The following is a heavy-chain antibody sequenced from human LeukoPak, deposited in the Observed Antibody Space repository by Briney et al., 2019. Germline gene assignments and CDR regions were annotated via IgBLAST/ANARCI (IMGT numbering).Heavy chain of an antibody. CDR2: ISAYNDKT. CDR3: ARDVKRITLMSCPDY. CDR1: GYAFNNYG. V-gene: IGHV1-18*01. Sequence: ALVKVSCKASGYAFNNYGITWVRQAPGQGLEWMGWISAYNDKTNYAQMLQDRVTMTTDTSTSTAYLELRSLRSDDTAIYYCARDVKRITLMSCPDYWGQGTLVTVSS. J-gene: IGHJ4*01. D-gene: IGHD3-22*01.